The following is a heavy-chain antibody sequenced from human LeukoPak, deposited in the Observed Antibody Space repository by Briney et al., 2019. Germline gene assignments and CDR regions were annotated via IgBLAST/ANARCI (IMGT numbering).Heavy chain of an antibody. D-gene: IGHD6-19*01. J-gene: IGHJ4*02. Sequence: GGSLRLSCAASGFTFSSYSMNWVRQAPGKGLEWVSSISSSSSYIYYADSVKGRFTISRDNDKNSLYMQMHSLRAEDTAVYYCARDHSQLYSSGWQPFDYWGQGTLVTVSS. CDR1: GFTFSSYS. CDR3: ARDHSQLYSSGWQPFDY. CDR2: ISSSSSYI. V-gene: IGHV3-21*01.